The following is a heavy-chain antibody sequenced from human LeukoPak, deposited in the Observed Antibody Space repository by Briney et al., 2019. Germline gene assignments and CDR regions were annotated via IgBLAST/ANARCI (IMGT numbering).Heavy chain of an antibody. CDR3: ARDSSYTAAPDY. J-gene: IGHJ4*02. Sequence: AASVKVSCKASGYTFSSDVISWVRQAPGQGLEWMGRIIPILGIANYAQKFQGRVTITADKSTSTAYMELSSLRSEDTAVYYCARDSSYTAAPDYWGQGTLVTVSS. CDR2: IIPILGIA. V-gene: IGHV1-69*04. CDR1: GYTFSSDV. D-gene: IGHD2-2*01.